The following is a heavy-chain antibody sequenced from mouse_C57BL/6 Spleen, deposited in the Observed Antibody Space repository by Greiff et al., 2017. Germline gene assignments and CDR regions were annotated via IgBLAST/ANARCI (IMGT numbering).Heavy chain of an antibody. V-gene: IGHV14-1*01. J-gene: IGHJ1*03. CDR3: TSPYYYGSTYWYFDV. Sequence: EVQLQQSGAELVRPGASVKLSCTASGFNIKDYYMHWVKQRPEQGLEWIGRIDPVDGDTEYAQKFQGKATMTADTSSNTASLPLSSLASEDTAVYYCTSPYYYGSTYWYFDVWGTGTTVTVSS. CDR2: IDPVDGDT. CDR1: GFNIKDYY. D-gene: IGHD1-1*01.